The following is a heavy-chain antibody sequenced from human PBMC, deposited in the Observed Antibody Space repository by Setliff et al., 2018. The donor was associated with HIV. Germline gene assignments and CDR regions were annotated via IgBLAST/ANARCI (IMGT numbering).Heavy chain of an antibody. V-gene: IGHV1-2*02. J-gene: IGHJ4*02. CDR3: ARDAGAPGRGNPLDY. Sequence: GASVKVSCKTSGYTFTVNHLHWVRQAPGQGVEWVGKISPDSGDTFYAQKFQGRVTLTRDTSITTAYMELSTLGDDDTAVYYCARDAGAPGRGNPLDYWGQGTLVTVSS. CDR1: GYTFTVNH. D-gene: IGHD3-10*01. CDR2: ISPDSGDT.